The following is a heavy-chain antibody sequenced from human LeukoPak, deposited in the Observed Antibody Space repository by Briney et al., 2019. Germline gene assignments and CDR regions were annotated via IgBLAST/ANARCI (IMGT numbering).Heavy chain of an antibody. V-gene: IGHV4-39*01. CDR3: ARQKPSTFRQYGRGRPFDY. D-gene: IGHD2-15*01. J-gene: IGHJ4*02. Sequence: SETLSLTCTVSDGSISSSSYYWGWIRQPPGKGLEWIGNIYYSGSTYYNPSLKSRVTISLDTSKNQFSLKLTSVTAADTAVYYCARQKPSTFRQYGRGRPFDYWGQGTLVTVSS. CDR2: IYYSGST. CDR1: DGSISSSSYY.